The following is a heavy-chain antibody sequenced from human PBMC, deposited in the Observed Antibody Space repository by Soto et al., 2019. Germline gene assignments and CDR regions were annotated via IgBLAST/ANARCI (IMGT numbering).Heavy chain of an antibody. CDR3: AKDYGDYAFSRYYNYGMDV. D-gene: IGHD4-17*01. CDR1: GFTFSSYG. V-gene: IGHV3-30*18. Sequence: GGSLRLSCAASGFTFSSYGMHWVRQAPGKGLEWVTVISYDGSNKYYTDSVKGRFTVSRDNSKNTLYLQMNSLRAEDTAVYFCAKDYGDYAFSRYYNYGMDVWGQGTTVTVSS. J-gene: IGHJ6*02. CDR2: ISYDGSNK.